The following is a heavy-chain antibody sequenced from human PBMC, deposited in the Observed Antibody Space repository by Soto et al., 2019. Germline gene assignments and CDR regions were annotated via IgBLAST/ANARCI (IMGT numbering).Heavy chain of an antibody. V-gene: IGHV4-34*01. CDR3: ARGGTAMVRGLDY. D-gene: IGHD5-18*01. CDR1: GGSFSGYY. CDR2: INDSGST. Sequence: QVQLQQWGAGLLKPSETLSLTCAVYGGSFSGYYWSWIRQPPGQGLEWIGEINDSGSTNYNPSLKRRVTISVDTSKNQFSVKLSSVTAADTAVYYCARGGTAMVRGLDYWGQGTLVTVSS. J-gene: IGHJ4*02.